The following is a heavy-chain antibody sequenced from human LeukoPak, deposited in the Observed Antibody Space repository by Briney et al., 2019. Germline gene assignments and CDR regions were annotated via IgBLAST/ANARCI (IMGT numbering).Heavy chain of an antibody. D-gene: IGHD3-22*01. V-gene: IGHV4-31*03. Sequence: SETLSLTCTVSGGSTSSGGSYWGWIRQHPGKGLEWIGYIYYSGSTYYNPSLKSRVTISVDTSQNQFSLRLSSVTAADTAVYYCARDKLRYYDSGAYEGYYFDYWGQGTLVTVSS. CDR1: GGSTSSGGSY. J-gene: IGHJ4*02. CDR3: ARDKLRYYDSGAYEGYYFDY. CDR2: IYYSGST.